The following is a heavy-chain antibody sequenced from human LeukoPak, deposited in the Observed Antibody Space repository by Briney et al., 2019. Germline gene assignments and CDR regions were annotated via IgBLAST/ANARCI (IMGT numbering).Heavy chain of an antibody. CDR3: ARAPYYDILTGYYSYYFDY. CDR2: INHSGST. Sequence: SETLSLTRAVYGGSFCGYYWSWIRQPPGKGLEWIGEINHSGSTNYNPSLKSRVTISVDTSKNQFSLKLSSVTAADTAVYYCARAPYYDILTGYYSYYFDYWGQGTLVTVSS. V-gene: IGHV4-34*01. CDR1: GGSFCGYY. J-gene: IGHJ4*02. D-gene: IGHD3-9*01.